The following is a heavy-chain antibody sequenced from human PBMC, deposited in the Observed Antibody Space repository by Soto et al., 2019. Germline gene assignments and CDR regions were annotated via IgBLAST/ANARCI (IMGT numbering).Heavy chain of an antibody. CDR2: IIPIFGTA. D-gene: IGHD6-19*01. CDR1: GGTFSSYA. V-gene: IGHV1-69*13. CDR3: ARGIPSEVRPWLVHRNYYYYGMDV. J-gene: IGHJ6*02. Sequence: SVKGSCKASGGTFSSYAISWVRQAPGQGLEWMGGIIPIFGTANYAQKFQGRVTITADESTSTAYMELSSLRSEDTAVYYCARGIPSEVRPWLVHRNYYYYGMDVCGQGTTVTVS.